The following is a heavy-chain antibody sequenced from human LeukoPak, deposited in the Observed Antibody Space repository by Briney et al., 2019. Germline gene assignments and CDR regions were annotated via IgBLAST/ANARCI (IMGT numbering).Heavy chain of an antibody. J-gene: IGHJ3*02. CDR2: ISSSSSYI. V-gene: IGHV3-21*01. Sequence: GGSLRLSCAASGFTFSSYSMNWVRQAPGKGLEWVSSISSSSSYIYYADSVKGRFTISRDNAKNSLYLQVNSLRAEDTAVYYCASFLYDSSGYYSEGAFDIWGQGTMVTVSS. CDR1: GFTFSSYS. D-gene: IGHD3-22*01. CDR3: ASFLYDSSGYYSEGAFDI.